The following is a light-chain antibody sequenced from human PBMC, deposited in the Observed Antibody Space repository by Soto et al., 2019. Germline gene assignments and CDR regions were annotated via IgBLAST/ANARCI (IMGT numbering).Light chain of an antibody. J-gene: IGKJ1*01. CDR2: KAS. CDR1: QGISSW. Sequence: IRMTQSPSSLSASTGDRVTITCRASQGISSWLAWYQQKPGKAPKLMIYKASSLESGVPSRFSGSGSGTEFTLTISSLQPDDVATYYCQQYNSYSETLGQGTKVDI. V-gene: IGKV1-5*03. CDR3: QQYNSYSET.